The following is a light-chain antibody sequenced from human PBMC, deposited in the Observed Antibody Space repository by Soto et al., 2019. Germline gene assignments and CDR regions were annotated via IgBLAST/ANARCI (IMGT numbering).Light chain of an antibody. V-gene: IGLV3-21*02. CDR1: NIGSES. Sequence: SYELTQPPSVSVAPGQTARITCGGNNIGSESVHWYQQKPGQAPVVVVYDDRDRPSGIPERFSGSNSGNTATLTISRVEAGDEADYYCQVWDRSIDQVIFGGGTKVTVL. CDR2: DDR. CDR3: QVWDRSIDQVI. J-gene: IGLJ2*01.